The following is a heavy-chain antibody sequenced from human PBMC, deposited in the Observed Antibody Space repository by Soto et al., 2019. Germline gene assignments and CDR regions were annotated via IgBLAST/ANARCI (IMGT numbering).Heavy chain of an antibody. Sequence: QVQLVQSGAEVKKPGSSVKVSCKASGGTFSSYAISWVRQAPGQGLEWMGGIIPIFGTANYAQKFQGRVTITADKSTSTDYMELSSLRSEDTAVYYCARATKGYDSSCYYPPFDYWGQGTLVTVSS. CDR2: IIPIFGTA. J-gene: IGHJ4*02. D-gene: IGHD3-22*01. CDR1: GGTFSSYA. V-gene: IGHV1-69*06. CDR3: ARATKGYDSSCYYPPFDY.